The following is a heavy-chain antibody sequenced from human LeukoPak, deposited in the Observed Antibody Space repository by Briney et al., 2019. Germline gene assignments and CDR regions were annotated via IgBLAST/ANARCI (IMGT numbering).Heavy chain of an antibody. V-gene: IGHV4-31*03. CDR3: ASSVPAAMAGWFDP. CDR1: GGSINSGGYY. J-gene: IGHJ5*02. CDR2: IYYSGST. D-gene: IGHD2-2*01. Sequence: SETLSLTCTVSGGSINSGGYYWSWIRQHPGKGLEWIGYIYYSGSTYYNPSLKSRVTISVDTSKNQFSLKLSSVTAADTAVYYCASSVPAAMAGWFDPWGQGTLVTVSS.